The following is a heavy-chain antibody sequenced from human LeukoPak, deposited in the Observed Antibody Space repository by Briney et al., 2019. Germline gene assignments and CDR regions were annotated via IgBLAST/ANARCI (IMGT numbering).Heavy chain of an antibody. J-gene: IGHJ4*02. D-gene: IGHD6-19*01. V-gene: IGHV1-69*13. CDR3: AREGGGMAVAGTFNSY. CDR1: GGTFSSYA. CDR2: IIPIFGTA. Sequence: VASVKVSCEASGGTFSSYAISWVRQAPGQGLEWMGGIIPIFGTANYAQKFQGRVTITADESTSTAYMELCSLRSEDTAVYYCAREGGGMAVAGTFNSYWGQGTLVTVSS.